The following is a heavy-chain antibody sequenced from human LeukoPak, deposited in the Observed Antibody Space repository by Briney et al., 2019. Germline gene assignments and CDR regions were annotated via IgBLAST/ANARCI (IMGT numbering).Heavy chain of an antibody. J-gene: IGHJ4*02. Sequence: GGSLRLSCATSGFTFSSYWMHWVRQVPGRGLVWVSRINSDGSITDYADSVKGRFTIARDTAQNTLHLQMNSLRVGDTAMYYCAREPGGYYDSSGFLDDWGQGTLVTVSS. D-gene: IGHD3-22*01. CDR3: AREPGGYYDSSGFLDD. CDR1: GFTFSSYW. V-gene: IGHV3-74*01. CDR2: INSDGSIT.